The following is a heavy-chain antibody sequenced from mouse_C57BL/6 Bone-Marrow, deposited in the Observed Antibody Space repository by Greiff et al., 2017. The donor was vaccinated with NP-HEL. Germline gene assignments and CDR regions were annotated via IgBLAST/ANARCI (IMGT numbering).Heavy chain of an antibody. V-gene: IGHV1-64*01. D-gene: IGHD1-1*01. CDR1: GYTFTSYW. J-gene: IGHJ1*03. Sequence: VQLQQPGAELVKPGASVKLSCKASGYTFTSYWMHWVKQRPGQGLEWIGMIHPNSGSTNYNEKFKSKATLTVDKSSSTAYMQLSSLTSEDSAVYYCAISTTGDWYFDVWGTGTTVTVSS. CDR3: AISTTGDWYFDV. CDR2: IHPNSGST.